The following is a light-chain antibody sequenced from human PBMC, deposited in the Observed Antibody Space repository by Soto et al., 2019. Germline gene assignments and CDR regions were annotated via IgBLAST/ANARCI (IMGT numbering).Light chain of an antibody. CDR1: QSRGSNF. J-gene: IGKJ1*01. Sequence: EIVLTQSPGTLSVSPVERATLSFKTSQSRGSNFLAWYQQKPGQAPRLLIYGASNRATGIPDRFSGSGSGTDFTLTISRLEPEDFAVYYCQQYGSSGTFGQGTKVDI. CDR2: GAS. CDR3: QQYGSSGT. V-gene: IGKV3-20*01.